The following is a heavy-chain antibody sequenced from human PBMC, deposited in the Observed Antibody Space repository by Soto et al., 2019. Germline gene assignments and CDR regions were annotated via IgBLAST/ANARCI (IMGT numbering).Heavy chain of an antibody. CDR3: ARGNSPKGSGSYYALYYYYYMDV. J-gene: IGHJ6*03. D-gene: IGHD3-10*01. Sequence: ASVKVSCKASGYTFTSCYMHWVRQAPGQGLEWMGIINPSGGSTSYAQKFQGRVTMTRGTSTSTVYMELRSLRSEDTAVYYCARGNSPKGSGSYYALYYYYYMDVWGKGTTVTVSS. CDR1: GYTFTSCY. CDR2: INPSGGST. V-gene: IGHV1-46*01.